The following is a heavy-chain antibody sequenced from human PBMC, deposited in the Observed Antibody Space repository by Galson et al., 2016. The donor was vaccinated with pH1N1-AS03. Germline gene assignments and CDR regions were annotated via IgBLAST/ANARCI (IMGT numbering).Heavy chain of an antibody. CDR3: ARRISVTGREVYS. J-gene: IGHJ4*02. V-gene: IGHV5-51*01. CDR1: AYTFANYW. Sequence: QSGAEVKKPGESLKISCKASAYTFANYWIVWVRQMPGKGLEWMGIMYPANFDTRYSPSFQGHVTISADTSINTAYLQWSSLRASDTAMYYCARRISVTGREVYSWGQGTLVTVSS. D-gene: IGHD6-19*01. CDR2: MYPANFDT.